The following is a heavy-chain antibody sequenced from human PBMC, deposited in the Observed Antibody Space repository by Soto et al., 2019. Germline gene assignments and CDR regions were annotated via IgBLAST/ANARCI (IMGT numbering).Heavy chain of an antibody. CDR2: ISSSSSYI. D-gene: IGHD3-3*01. Sequence: GGSLRLSCAASGFTFSSYSMNWVRQAPGKGLEWVSSISSSSSYIYYADSVKGRFTISRDNAKNSLYLQMNSLRAEDTAVYYCARDEIYDFWSSRVYGMDVWGQGTTVTVSS. J-gene: IGHJ6*02. CDR1: GFTFSSYS. CDR3: ARDEIYDFWSSRVYGMDV. V-gene: IGHV3-21*03.